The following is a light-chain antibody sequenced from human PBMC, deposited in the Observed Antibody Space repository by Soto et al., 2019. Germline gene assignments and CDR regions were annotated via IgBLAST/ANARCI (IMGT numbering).Light chain of an antibody. J-gene: IGLJ1*01. Sequence: QSVLTQPRSVSGSLGQSVTISCTGTSSDVGAYNFVSWYQQRPGRAPKLILCDVSKRPSGVPDRFSGSKSGNTASLTISGLQAEDEADYYCCSYAHNFYVFGTGTKLTVL. CDR2: DVS. V-gene: IGLV2-11*01. CDR3: CSYAHNFYV. CDR1: SSDVGAYNF.